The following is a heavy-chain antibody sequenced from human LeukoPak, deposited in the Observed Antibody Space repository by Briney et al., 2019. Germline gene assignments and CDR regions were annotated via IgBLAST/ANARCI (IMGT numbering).Heavy chain of an antibody. Sequence: GGSLRLSCAAPGFTFSSYAMSWVRQAPGKGLEWVSAISGAGGSTSYADSVKGRFTISRDNSKNTLYLQMNSLRVEDTAVYYCAKDLRINIANGFDIWGQGTWVTVS. CDR3: AKDLRINIANGFDI. J-gene: IGHJ3*02. V-gene: IGHV3-23*01. D-gene: IGHD2-8*01. CDR2: ISGAGGST. CDR1: GFTFSSYA.